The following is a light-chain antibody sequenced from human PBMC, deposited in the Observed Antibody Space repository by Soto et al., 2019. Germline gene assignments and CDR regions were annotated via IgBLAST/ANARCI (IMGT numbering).Light chain of an antibody. J-gene: IGKJ4*01. CDR1: QSVSSY. V-gene: IGKV3-11*01. Sequence: EIVLTQSPATLSLSPGERATLSCRASQSVSSYLGWYQQKPGQAPRLLIYDASNRATGIPARFGGSGSGTDFTITISSLEPEDFAVYYCQQRISWPLTFGGGTKVEI. CDR3: QQRISWPLT. CDR2: DAS.